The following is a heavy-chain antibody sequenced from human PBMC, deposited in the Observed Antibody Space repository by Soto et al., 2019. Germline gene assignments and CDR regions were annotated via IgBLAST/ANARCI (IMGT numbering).Heavy chain of an antibody. CDR3: ARVYPGSGWPYHYYGMDV. CDR1: GFTFNNYA. Sequence: EVQLMESGGGLVQPGGSLRLSCAASGFTFNNYAMTWVRQAPGKGLEWVSTILQSGSGAYYADSVRGRFIISRDNSKNSLYLQMNSLRAEDTALYYCARVYPGSGWPYHYYGMDVWGQGTTVTVSS. J-gene: IGHJ6*02. D-gene: IGHD6-19*01. CDR2: ILQSGSGA. V-gene: IGHV3-23*01.